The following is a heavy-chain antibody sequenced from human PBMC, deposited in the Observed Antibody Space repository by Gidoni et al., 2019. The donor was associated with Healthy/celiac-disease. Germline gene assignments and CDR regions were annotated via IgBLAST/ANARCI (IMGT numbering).Heavy chain of an antibody. V-gene: IGHV1-18*01. CDR1: GYTFTING. Sequence: QAQLVQSGAEVQEPGASVKVSCKASGYTFTINGISWWRQAPGQGLEWMGGISAYNGHTNYAQKPQGRGIMTTDTSTSTAYMVLRSLRSDDTAVYYCARDWGVSGIATAGKGENWFDPWGQGTLVTVSS. CDR2: ISAYNGHT. D-gene: IGHD6-13*01. CDR3: ARDWGVSGIATAGKGENWFDP. J-gene: IGHJ5*02.